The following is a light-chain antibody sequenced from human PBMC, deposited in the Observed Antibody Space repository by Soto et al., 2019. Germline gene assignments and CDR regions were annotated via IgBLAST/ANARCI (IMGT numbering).Light chain of an antibody. Sequence: QSALTQPASVSGSPGQSITISCTGTSSDVGGYNYVSWYQQHPGKAPKLMIYDVSNRPPGVSNRFSGSKSGNTASLTISGLQAEDEADYYCSSYTSRSSSTYVFGTGTKVTVL. V-gene: IGLV2-14*01. CDR2: DVS. CDR3: SSYTSRSSSTYV. CDR1: SSDVGGYNY. J-gene: IGLJ1*01.